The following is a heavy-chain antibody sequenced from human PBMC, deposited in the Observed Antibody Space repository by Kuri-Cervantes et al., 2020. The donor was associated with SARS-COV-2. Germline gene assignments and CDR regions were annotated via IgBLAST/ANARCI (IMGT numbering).Heavy chain of an antibody. CDR2: ISWNSGSI. V-gene: IGHV3-9*01. J-gene: IGHJ4*02. D-gene: IGHD4-23*01. Sequence: GGSLRLSCAASGFTFDDYAMHWVRQAPGKGLEWVSGISWNSGSIGYADSVKGRFTISRDNAKNSLYLQMNNLRAEDTAVYYCARGDDYGGNYPDYWGQGTLVTVSS. CDR3: ARGDDYGGNYPDY. CDR1: GFTFDDYA.